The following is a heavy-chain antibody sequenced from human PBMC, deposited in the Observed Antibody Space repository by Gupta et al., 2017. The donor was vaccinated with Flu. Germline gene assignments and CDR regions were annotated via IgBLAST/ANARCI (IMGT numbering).Heavy chain of an antibody. D-gene: IGHD1-26*01. CDR3: AKDHSAWELKFLDY. Sequence: EVQLVESGGGLVQPGRSLRLSCAASGFTFDDSAMHWVRQAPGKGLEWVSGISWNSGSIGYADSVKGRFTISRDNAKNSLYLQMNSLRAEDTALYYCAKDHSAWELKFLDYWGQGTLVTVSS. CDR2: ISWNSGSI. V-gene: IGHV3-9*01. CDR1: GFTFDDSA. J-gene: IGHJ4*02.